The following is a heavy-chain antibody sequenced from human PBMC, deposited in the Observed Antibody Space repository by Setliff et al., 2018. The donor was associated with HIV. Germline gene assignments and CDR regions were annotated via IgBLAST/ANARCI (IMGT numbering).Heavy chain of an antibody. D-gene: IGHD3-22*01. CDR2: ISSDGRYI. CDR1: GFSFRTYN. V-gene: IGHV3-21*01. CDR3: ARDRASSGYYSQFDY. Sequence: PGGSLRLSCAASGFSFRTYNMNWARQAPGKGLEWVSSISSDGRYIYYADSVKGRFTISRDDAKSSLYLQMYSLRAEDTAVYYCARDRASSGYYSQFDYWGQGEMVTVSS. J-gene: IGHJ4*01.